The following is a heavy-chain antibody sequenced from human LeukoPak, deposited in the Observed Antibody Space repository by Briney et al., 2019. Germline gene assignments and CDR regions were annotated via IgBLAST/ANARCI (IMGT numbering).Heavy chain of an antibody. Sequence: SVKVSCKASGGTFSSYAISWVRQAPGQGLEWMGGIIPIFGTANYAQKFQGRVTITADESTSTAYMELSSLRSEDTAVYYCARPIVGATLDAFDIWGQGTMVTVSS. J-gene: IGHJ3*02. CDR1: GGTFSSYA. D-gene: IGHD1-26*01. V-gene: IGHV1-69*01. CDR2: IIPIFGTA. CDR3: ARPIVGATLDAFDI.